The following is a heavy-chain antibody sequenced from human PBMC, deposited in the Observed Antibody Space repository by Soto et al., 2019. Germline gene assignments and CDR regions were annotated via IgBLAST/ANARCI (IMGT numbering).Heavy chain of an antibody. D-gene: IGHD4-17*01. J-gene: IGHJ3*01. CDR2: IYSGGTT. V-gene: IGHV3-66*01. CDR3: AGDSTDGAFVDAFDV. CDR1: GFSVSINY. Sequence: ELQLVESGGGLVQPGGSLRLSCAASGFSVSINYVNWVRQAPGKGLEWVSVIYSGGTTHYADSVKGRFTISRDTSKNTLYLQMNSLRVEDTAVYYCAGDSTDGAFVDAFDVWGQGTMVTVSS.